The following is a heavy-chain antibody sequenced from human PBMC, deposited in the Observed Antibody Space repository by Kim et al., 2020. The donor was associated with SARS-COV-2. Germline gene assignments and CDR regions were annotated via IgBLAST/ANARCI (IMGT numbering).Heavy chain of an antibody. CDR3: ASELPTGTYYFDH. CDR1: GGSVSSGSYY. CDR2: IYYSRST. J-gene: IGHJ4*02. Sequence: SETLSLTCTVSGGSVSSGSYYWSWIRQPPGKGLEWTGYIYYSRSTKYNPSLKSRVTISVDTSKNQFSLKLSSVTAADTAVYYCASELPTGTYYFDHWGQRTLVTLSS. V-gene: IGHV4-61*01. D-gene: IGHD1-1*01.